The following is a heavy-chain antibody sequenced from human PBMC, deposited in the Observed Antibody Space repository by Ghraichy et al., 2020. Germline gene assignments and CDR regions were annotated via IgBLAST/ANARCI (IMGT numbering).Heavy chain of an antibody. V-gene: IGHV3-7*05. CDR3: ARDDSSGYYWYFDL. Sequence: GGSLRLSCAASGFTFSSYWMSWVRQAPGKGLEWVANIKQDGSEKYYVDSVKGRFTISRDNAKNSLYLQMNSLRAEDTAVYYCARDDSSGYYWYFDLWGRGTLVTVSS. CDR2: IKQDGSEK. CDR1: GFTFSSYW. D-gene: IGHD3-22*01. J-gene: IGHJ2*01.